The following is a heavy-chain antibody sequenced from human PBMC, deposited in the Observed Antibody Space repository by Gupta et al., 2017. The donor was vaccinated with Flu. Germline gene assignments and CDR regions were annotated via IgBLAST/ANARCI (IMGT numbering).Heavy chain of an antibody. CDR2: ISGSGGST. Sequence: FTFSSYAMSWVRQAPGKGLEWVSAISGSGGSTYDADSVKGRFTISRDKSKNKLYLQMNSLRAEDTAVYYGGKGGFVRWFDPWGQGPLVTVSS. CDR3: GKGGFVRWFDP. J-gene: IGHJ5*02. CDR1: FTFSSYA. V-gene: IGHV3-23*01. D-gene: IGHD3-10*01.